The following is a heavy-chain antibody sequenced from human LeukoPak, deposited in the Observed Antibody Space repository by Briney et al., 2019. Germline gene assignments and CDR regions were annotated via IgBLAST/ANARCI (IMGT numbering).Heavy chain of an antibody. D-gene: IGHD1-26*01. CDR2: ISSSGSTI. CDR3: ASKLVVGATKSDYFDY. Sequence: QPGGSLRLSCAASGFTFSSYEMNWVRQAPGKGLEWVSYISSSGSTIYYADSVKGRFTISRDNAKNTLYLQMNSLRAEDTAVYYCASKLVVGATKSDYFDYWGQGTLVTVSS. J-gene: IGHJ4*02. V-gene: IGHV3-48*03. CDR1: GFTFSSYE.